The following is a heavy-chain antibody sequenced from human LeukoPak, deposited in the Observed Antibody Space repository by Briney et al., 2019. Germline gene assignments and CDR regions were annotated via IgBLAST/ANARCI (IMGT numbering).Heavy chain of an antibody. CDR2: LDYTGWS. D-gene: IGHD3-16*02. J-gene: IGHJ6*03. Sequence: KPSETLSLSCTVSGGFISDNSYYWGWIRQPPGKGLEWIGSLDYTGWSYNNPSLKSRVTISLDKSKNQLSLKLTSVTAADTAVYYCARGFADDVWGSYRSSPSGYHMDAWGKGTTVTVSS. CDR3: ARGFADDVWGSYRSSPSGYHMDA. CDR1: GGFISDNSYY. V-gene: IGHV4-39*07.